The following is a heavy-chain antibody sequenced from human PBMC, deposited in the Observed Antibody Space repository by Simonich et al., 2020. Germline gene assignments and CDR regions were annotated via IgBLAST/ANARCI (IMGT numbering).Heavy chain of an antibody. CDR3: ARQLNDFDI. J-gene: IGHJ3*02. D-gene: IGHD1-1*01. CDR2: IYPGDTDT. V-gene: IGHV5-51*01. CDR1: GSSFTSYW. Sequence: EVQLVQSGAEVQQPGESLQISCQGSGSSFTSYWVGWLRQMPGKGLEWMGIIYPGDTDTRYSPSFQGQVTISADKSISTAYLQWSSLKASDTAMYYCARQLNDFDIWGQGTMVTVSS.